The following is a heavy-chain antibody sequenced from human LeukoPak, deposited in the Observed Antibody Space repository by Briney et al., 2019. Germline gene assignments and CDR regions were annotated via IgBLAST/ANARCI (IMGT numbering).Heavy chain of an antibody. J-gene: IGHJ4*01. CDR3: ARDRSLGCDH. D-gene: IGHD1-26*01. V-gene: IGHV3-7*03. CDR1: GFTFGTYW. CDR2: INQDGSDK. Sequence: QPGGSLRLSCAASGFTFGTYWMTWVRQAPGKGLEWVANINQDGSDKYYVDSVKGRFTISRDNARNSLYLQMNSLRVGETAVYYCARDRSLGCDHCGHGKLVTVSS.